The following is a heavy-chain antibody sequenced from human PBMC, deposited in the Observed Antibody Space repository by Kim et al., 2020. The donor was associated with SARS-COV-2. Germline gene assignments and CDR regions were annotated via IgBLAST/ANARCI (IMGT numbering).Heavy chain of an antibody. Sequence: GSTNYRPSRRSRVCISVDTSKNQFSLKLSSVTAADTAVYYCASESAPVDYWGQGTLVTVSS. J-gene: IGHJ4*02. CDR2: GST. V-gene: IGHV4-39*01. CDR3: ASESAPVDY.